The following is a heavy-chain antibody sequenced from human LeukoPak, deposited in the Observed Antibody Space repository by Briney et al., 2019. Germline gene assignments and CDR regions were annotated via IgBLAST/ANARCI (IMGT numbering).Heavy chain of an antibody. Sequence: ASVKVSCKASGYTFTGYGISWVRQAPGQGLEWMGWISAYNGNTNYAQKLQGRVTMTTDTSTSTAYMELRSLRSDDTAVYYCARMSLLGYDFWSGYYTGFDSLDIWGQGTMVTVSS. J-gene: IGHJ3*02. D-gene: IGHD3-3*01. CDR2: ISAYNGNT. CDR1: GYTFTGYG. V-gene: IGHV1-18*01. CDR3: ARMSLLGYDFWSGYYTGFDSLDI.